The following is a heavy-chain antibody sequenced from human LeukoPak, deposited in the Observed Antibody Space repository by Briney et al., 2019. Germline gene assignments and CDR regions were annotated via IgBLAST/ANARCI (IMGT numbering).Heavy chain of an antibody. Sequence: GGAPRLSCAASGFTFSSYAMHWVRQGPGQGVEWGGGILYCGSNKYYADSVKGRFTISRDNSKNTLYLQMNSLRAEDTAVYYCAREENYDILTGYIPPRNTREAFDIWGQGTMVTVSS. D-gene: IGHD3-9*01. CDR1: GFTFSSYA. V-gene: IGHV3-30-3*01. CDR2: ILYCGSNK. CDR3: AREENYDILTGYIPPRNTREAFDI. J-gene: IGHJ3*02.